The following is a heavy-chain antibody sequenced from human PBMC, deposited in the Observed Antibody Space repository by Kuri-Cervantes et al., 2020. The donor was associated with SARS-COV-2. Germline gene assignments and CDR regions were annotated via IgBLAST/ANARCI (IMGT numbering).Heavy chain of an antibody. Sequence: SETLSLTCTVSGGSISSYYWSWIRQPPGKGLEWIGYIYYSGSTNYNPSLKSRVTISVETSKNQFSLKLSSVTAADTAVYYCARGVCCYDYNGYYYYDMDVWGKGTTVTVSS. D-gene: IGHD5-12*01. V-gene: IGHV4-59*01. CDR2: IYYSGST. CDR1: GGSISSYY. J-gene: IGHJ6*03. CDR3: ARGVCCYDYNGYYYYDMDV.